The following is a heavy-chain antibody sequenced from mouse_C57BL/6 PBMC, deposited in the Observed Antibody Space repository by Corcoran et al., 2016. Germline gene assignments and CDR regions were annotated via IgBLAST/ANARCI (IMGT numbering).Heavy chain of an antibody. CDR3: ANCGSSPFDY. J-gene: IGHJ2*01. D-gene: IGHD1-1*01. CDR2: INPNNGGT. CDR1: GYTFTDYY. Sequence: EVQLQQSGPELVKPGASVKISCKASGYTFTDYYMNWVKQSHGKSLEWIGDINPNNGGTSYNQKFKGKATLTVDKSSSTAYMELRSLTSEDSAVYYCANCGSSPFDYWGQGTTLTVSS. V-gene: IGHV1-26*01.